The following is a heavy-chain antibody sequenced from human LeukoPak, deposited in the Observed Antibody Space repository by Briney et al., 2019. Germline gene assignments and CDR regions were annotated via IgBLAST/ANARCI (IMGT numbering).Heavy chain of an antibody. Sequence: GESLKISCKGSGYSFTSYWVGWVRQMPGKGLEWMGIIYPDDSDTRYSPSFQGQVTISADKSISTAYLQWSSLKASDTAMYYCARPPRFRGYSYSVWGQGTLVTVSS. CDR3: ARPPRFRGYSYSV. D-gene: IGHD5-18*01. CDR2: IYPDDSDT. V-gene: IGHV5-51*01. CDR1: GYSFTSYW. J-gene: IGHJ4*02.